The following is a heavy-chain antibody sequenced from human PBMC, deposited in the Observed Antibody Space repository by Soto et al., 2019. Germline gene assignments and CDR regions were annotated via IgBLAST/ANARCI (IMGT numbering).Heavy chain of an antibody. D-gene: IGHD3-9*01. Sequence: PSETLSLPCAVYGWSFRGYYWSWIRQPPGKGLEWIGEINHSGSTNYNPSLKSRVTISVDTSKNQFSLKLSSVTAADTAVYYCARPGYYDILTGYYYYYGMDVWGQGTTVPVPS. CDR2: INHSGST. V-gene: IGHV4-34*01. J-gene: IGHJ6*02. CDR3: ARPGYYDILTGYYYYYGMDV. CDR1: GWSFRGYY.